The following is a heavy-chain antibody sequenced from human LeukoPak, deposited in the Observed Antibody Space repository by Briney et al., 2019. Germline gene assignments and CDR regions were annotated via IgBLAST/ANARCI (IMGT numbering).Heavy chain of an antibody. CDR1: GFTFRGYT. Sequence: GGSLRLSCAPSGFTFRGYTMSCVRQAPGKGLEWVSAISGSGGSTYYADSVKGRFTISRDNSKNTLYLQINSLRAEDTAVYYFAPRVEVLAGDDLTTDWRQGTLVTVSS. D-gene: IGHD2-15*01. J-gene: IGHJ4*02. CDR2: ISGSGGST. CDR3: APRVEVLAGDDLTTD. V-gene: IGHV3-23*01.